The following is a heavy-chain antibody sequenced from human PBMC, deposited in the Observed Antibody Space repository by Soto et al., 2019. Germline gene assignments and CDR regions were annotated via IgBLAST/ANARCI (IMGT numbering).Heavy chain of an antibody. D-gene: IGHD3-22*01. V-gene: IGHV5-51*01. CDR2: IYPGDSDT. Sequence: GESLKISCRGSGYSFSNYWIGWVRQMPGKGLEWMGIIYPGDSDTRYSPSFQGQVTISADKSISTAYLQWSSLKATDTAMYYCARQDGGYYYDTSGYYSSMEVCGQRTTVTVSS. CDR1: GYSFSNYW. CDR3: ARQDGGYYYDTSGYYSSMEV. J-gene: IGHJ6*02.